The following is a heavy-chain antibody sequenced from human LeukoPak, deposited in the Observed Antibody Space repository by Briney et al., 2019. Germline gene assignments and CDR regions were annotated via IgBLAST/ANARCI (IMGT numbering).Heavy chain of an antibody. CDR1: GGSFSGYY. Sequence: SETLSLTCAVYGGSFSGYYWSWIRQPPGKGLEWIGEINHSGSTNYNPSLKSRVTISVDTSKNQFSLKLSSVTAADTAVYYCARGFSCSSTSCQRDDAFDIWGQGTMVTVSS. J-gene: IGHJ3*02. V-gene: IGHV4-34*01. CDR2: INHSGST. CDR3: ARGFSCSSTSCQRDDAFDI. D-gene: IGHD2-2*01.